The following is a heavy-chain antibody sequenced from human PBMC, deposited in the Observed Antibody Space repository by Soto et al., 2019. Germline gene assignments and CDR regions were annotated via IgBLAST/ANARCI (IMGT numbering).Heavy chain of an antibody. Sequence: SETLSLTCSVSVDSITSNSPYWGWIRQPPGKGLEWIGSMYSSGRAYYNPSLRSRVTISVDMSKNQFSLKVTSVTAADTAVYYCARHSSSWYGNYFDSWGQGTLVTVSS. J-gene: IGHJ5*01. CDR3: ARHSSSWYGNYFDS. CDR1: VDSITSNSPY. D-gene: IGHD6-13*01. CDR2: MYSSGRA. V-gene: IGHV4-39*01.